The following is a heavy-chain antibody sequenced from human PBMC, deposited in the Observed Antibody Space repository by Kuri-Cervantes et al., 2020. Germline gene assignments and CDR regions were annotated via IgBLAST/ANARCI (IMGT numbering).Heavy chain of an antibody. J-gene: IGHJ4*02. V-gene: IGHV3-30*03. CDR1: GFTFSSYG. Sequence: GGSLRLSCAAPGFTFSSYGMHWVRQAPGKGLEWVAVISYDGSNKYYADSVKGRFTISRDNSKNTLYLQMNSLRAEDTAVYYCARGRVYSYGTYYFDYWGQGTLVTVSS. D-gene: IGHD5-18*01. CDR3: ARGRVYSYGTYYFDY. CDR2: ISYDGSNK.